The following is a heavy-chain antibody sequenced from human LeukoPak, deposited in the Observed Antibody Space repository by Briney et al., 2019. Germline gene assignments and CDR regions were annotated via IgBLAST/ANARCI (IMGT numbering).Heavy chain of an antibody. CDR3: ARAMGFWSGYYYFDY. Sequence: GGSLRLSCAASGFTFSSYWMHWVRQAPGKGLVWVSRINSDGSSTSYADSVKGRFTISRDNAKNTLHLQMNSLRAEDTAVYYCARAMGFWSGYYYFDYWGQGTLVTVSS. D-gene: IGHD3-3*01. V-gene: IGHV3-74*01. CDR1: GFTFSSYW. J-gene: IGHJ4*02. CDR2: INSDGSST.